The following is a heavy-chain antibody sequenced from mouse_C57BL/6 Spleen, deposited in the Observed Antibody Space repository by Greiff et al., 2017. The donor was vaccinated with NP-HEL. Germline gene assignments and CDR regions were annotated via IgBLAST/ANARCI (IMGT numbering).Heavy chain of an antibody. CDR1: GYTFTSYW. CDR2: IDPSDSYT. V-gene: IGHV1-50*01. CDR3: ARGQEYSNPAWFAY. D-gene: IGHD2-5*01. Sequence: QVQLKQPGAELVKPGASVKLSCKASGYTFTSYWMQWVKQRPGQGLEWIGEIDPSDSYTNYNQKFKGKATLTVDTSSSTAYMQLSSLTSEDSAVYYCARGQEYSNPAWFAYWGQGTLVTVSA. J-gene: IGHJ3*01.